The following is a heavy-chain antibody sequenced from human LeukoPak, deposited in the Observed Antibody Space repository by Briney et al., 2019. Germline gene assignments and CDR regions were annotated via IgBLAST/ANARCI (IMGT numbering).Heavy chain of an antibody. CDR2: IIPIFGTA. J-gene: IGHJ3*02. Sequence: GASVKVSCKASGYTFTGYYMHWVRQAPGQGLEWMGGIIPIFGTANYAQKFQGRVTITADESTSTAYMELSGLRSEDTAVYYCARTLGYYDFWSGMGGAFDIWGQGTMVTVSS. CDR3: ARTLGYYDFWSGMGGAFDI. D-gene: IGHD3-3*01. CDR1: GYTFTGYY. V-gene: IGHV1-69*13.